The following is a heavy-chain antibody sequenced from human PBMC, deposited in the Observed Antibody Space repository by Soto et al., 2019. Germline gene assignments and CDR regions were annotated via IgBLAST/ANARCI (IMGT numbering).Heavy chain of an antibody. CDR1: GGSVSSNSAA. V-gene: IGHV6-1*01. J-gene: IGHJ6*02. Sequence: SQTLSLTCAISGGSVSSNSAAWNWIRQSPSRGLEWLGRTYYRSKWYNDYAVSVKSRITINPDTSKNQFSLQLNSVTPEDTAVYYCARDIVVVPAVAYYYYYGMDVWGQGTTVTVSS. CDR3: ARDIVVVPAVAYYYYYGMDV. CDR2: TYYRSKWYN. D-gene: IGHD2-2*01.